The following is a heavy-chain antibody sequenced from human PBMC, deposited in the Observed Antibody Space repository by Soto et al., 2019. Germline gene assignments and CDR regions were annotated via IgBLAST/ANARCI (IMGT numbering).Heavy chain of an antibody. J-gene: IGHJ5*01. V-gene: IGHV3-9*01. CDR2: ISWNSETL. CDR1: GFTFDDHA. D-gene: IGHD1-26*01. Sequence: EVQLVESGGGLVQPGKSLRLSCAASGFTFDDHAMHWVRQGPGKGLEWVAHISWNSETLGYADSVKGRFIISRDNAKNCVYLEMNGLRPEDTAVYFCTRGSAAVRSYFFDSWGQGTLVTVSS. CDR3: TRGSAAVRSYFFDS.